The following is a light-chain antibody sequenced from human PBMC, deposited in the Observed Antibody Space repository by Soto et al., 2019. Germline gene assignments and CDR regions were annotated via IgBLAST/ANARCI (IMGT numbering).Light chain of an antibody. CDR3: QQYGSAPPYT. CDR1: QSVSSSY. J-gene: IGKJ2*01. Sequence: EIVLTQSPGTLSLSPGERATLSCRASQSVSSSYLAWYQQKPGQATRLLIYGASSRATGIQDRFSGSGSGTDFTLNISRLEPEDFAVYYCQQYGSAPPYTFGQGTKLEIK. V-gene: IGKV3-20*01. CDR2: GAS.